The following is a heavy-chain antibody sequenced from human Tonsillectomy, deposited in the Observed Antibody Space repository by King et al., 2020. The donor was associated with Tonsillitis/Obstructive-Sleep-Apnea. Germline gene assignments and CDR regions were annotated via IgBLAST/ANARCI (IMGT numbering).Heavy chain of an antibody. CDR3: ARQKWEQLHYYYMDV. Sequence: LPLQESGPGLVKPSETLSLTCTVSGGSISSSTYYWGWIRQPPGKGLEWIGNIYYSGSTYYNPSLRSRVTISVDTSKNQFSLKVRSVTAADTAVYYCARQKWEQLHYYYMDVWGKGTTVTVSS. D-gene: IGHD1-26*01. CDR2: IYYSGST. J-gene: IGHJ6*03. CDR1: GGSISSSTYY. V-gene: IGHV4-39*01.